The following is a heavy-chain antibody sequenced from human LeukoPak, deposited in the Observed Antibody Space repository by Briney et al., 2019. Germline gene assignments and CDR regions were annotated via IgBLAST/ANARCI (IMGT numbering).Heavy chain of an antibody. CDR3: ARRGHSSSWYSDY. V-gene: IGHV5-51*01. CDR2: IYPGDSDT. Sequence: GESLKISCQGSGYRFTNYWIGWVRQMPGKGLEWMGIIYPGDSDTRYSPSFQGQVTISADKTINTAYLQWRSLKASDTAIYYCARRGHSSSWYSDYWGQGTLVTVSS. J-gene: IGHJ4*02. D-gene: IGHD6-13*01. CDR1: GYRFTNYW.